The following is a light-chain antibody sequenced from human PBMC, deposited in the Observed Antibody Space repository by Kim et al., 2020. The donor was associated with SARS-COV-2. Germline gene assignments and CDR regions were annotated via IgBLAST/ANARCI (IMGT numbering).Light chain of an antibody. V-gene: IGLV2-18*02. CDR1: RSDIGGYDR. CDR2: EVT. CDR3: SSFTDSTTVI. J-gene: IGLJ2*01. Sequence: GKSVTIACTGTRSDIGGYDRVSWYQQAPGTAPKLLIYEVTNRPSGVPDRFSGSKSGSTASLTIAGLLTEDEADYYCSSFTDSTTVIFGGGTQLTVL.